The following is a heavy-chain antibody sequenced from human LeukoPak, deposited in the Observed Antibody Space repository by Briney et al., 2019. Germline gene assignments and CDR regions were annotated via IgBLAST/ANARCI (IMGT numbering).Heavy chain of an antibody. V-gene: IGHV1-46*01. Sequence: ASVKVSCKASGYTFTMYYIHWVRQAPGQGLEWMGMINPSDGATTYAQRFQGRVTMTRDMSTTTVYMDLRSLRSEDTAVYFWAREQRGGLSGNLGGLFASYNTYYYMDVWARGTTVTVSS. J-gene: IGHJ6*03. CDR2: INPSDGAT. CDR1: GYTFTMYY. CDR3: AREQRGGLSGNLGGLFASYNTYYYMDV. D-gene: IGHD1-26*01.